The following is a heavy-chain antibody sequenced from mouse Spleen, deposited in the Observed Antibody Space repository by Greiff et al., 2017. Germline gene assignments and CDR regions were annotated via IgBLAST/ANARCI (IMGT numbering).Heavy chain of an antibody. D-gene: IGHD1-2*01. V-gene: IGHV1-82*01. J-gene: IGHJ2*01. CDR3: ATTANFDY. CDR2: IYPGDGDT. CDR1: GYAFSSSW. Sequence: QVQLQQSGPELVKPGASVKISCKASGYAFSSSWMNWVKQRPGKGLEWIGRIYPGDGDTNYNGKFKGKATLTADKSSSTAYMQLSSLTSEDSAVYFCATTANFDYWGQGTTLTVSS.